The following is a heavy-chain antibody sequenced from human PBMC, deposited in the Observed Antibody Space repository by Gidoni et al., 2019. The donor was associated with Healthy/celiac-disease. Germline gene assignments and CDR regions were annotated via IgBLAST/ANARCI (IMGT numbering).Heavy chain of an antibody. J-gene: IGHJ6*02. CDR3: ARDYCSSTSCYSFGFRQDGMDV. V-gene: IGHV1-69*01. D-gene: IGHD2-2*02. Sequence: QVQLVQSGAEVKKPGSSVKVSCKASGGTFSSYAISWVRQAPGQGLEWMGGIIPIFGTANYAQKFQGRVTITADESTSTAYMELSSLRSEDTAVYYCARDYCSSTSCYSFGFRQDGMDVWGQGTTVTVSS. CDR2: IIPIFGTA. CDR1: GGTFSSYA.